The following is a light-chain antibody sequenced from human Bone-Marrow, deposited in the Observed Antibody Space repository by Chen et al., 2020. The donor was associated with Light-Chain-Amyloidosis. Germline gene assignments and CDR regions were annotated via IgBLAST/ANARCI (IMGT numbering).Light chain of an antibody. CDR1: QAVSSN. CDR2: GAF. V-gene: IGKV3-15*01. J-gene: IGKJ2*01. CDR3: QQYNDWPPVYT. Sequence: EIVFTKVPAIHSVSPGEGVTLPCWASQAVSSNLAWYQQKPGQAPRLLIYGAFTRATGVPARFSGSGSGTEFTLTISSLQSEDSAVYYCQQYNDWPPVYTFGQGTKLEIK.